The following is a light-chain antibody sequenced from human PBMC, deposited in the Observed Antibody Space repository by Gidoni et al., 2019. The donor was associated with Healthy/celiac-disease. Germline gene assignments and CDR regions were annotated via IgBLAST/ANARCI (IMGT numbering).Light chain of an antibody. CDR3: CSYAGGYTLV. V-gene: IGLV2-11*01. J-gene: IGLJ3*02. CDR1: SRDVGGYYY. CDR2: DIT. Sequence: QSALTQPRSVSGSPGQSVTLSCTGTSRDVGGYYYVSWYQQHPGKAPKLMIYDITTRPSGVPDRFSGSKSDNTASLTISGLQAEDEADYYCCSYAGGYTLVFGGGTKLTVL.